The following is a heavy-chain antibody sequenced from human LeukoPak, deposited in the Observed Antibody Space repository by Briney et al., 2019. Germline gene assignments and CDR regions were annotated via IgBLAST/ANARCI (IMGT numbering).Heavy chain of an antibody. Sequence: PSETLSLTCAVSGGSISSSNWWSWVRQPPGKGLEWIGEIYHSGSTNYNPSLKSRVTISVVKSKNQFSLKLSSVTAADTAVYYCARVSGLYYYYYYGMDVWGQGTTVTVFS. CDR2: IYHSGST. J-gene: IGHJ6*02. CDR1: GGSISSSNW. CDR3: ARVSGLYYYYYYGMDV. D-gene: IGHD3-22*01. V-gene: IGHV4-4*02.